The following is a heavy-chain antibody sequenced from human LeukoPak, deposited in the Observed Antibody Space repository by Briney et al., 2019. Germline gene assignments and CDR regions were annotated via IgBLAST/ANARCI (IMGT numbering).Heavy chain of an antibody. J-gene: IGHJ4*02. CDR1: GGSISSYY. Sequence: SETLSLTCTVSGGSISSYYWSWIRQPPGKGLEWIGYIYYSGSTNYNPSLKSRVTISVDTSKNQFSLKLSSVTAADTAVYYCARSLTFGGLIAYYDYWGQGTLVTVSS. CDR3: ARSLTFGGLIAYYDY. CDR2: IYYSGST. D-gene: IGHD3-16*02. V-gene: IGHV4-59*01.